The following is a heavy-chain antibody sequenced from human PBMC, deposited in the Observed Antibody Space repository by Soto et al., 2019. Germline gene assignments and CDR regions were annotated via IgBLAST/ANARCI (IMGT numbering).Heavy chain of an antibody. D-gene: IGHD3-22*01. V-gene: IGHV1-18*01. Sequence: QVQLVQSGAEVKKPGASVKVSCKASGYTFTSYGISWVRQAPGQGLEWMGWISAYNGNTNYAQKLQGRVTMTTDTSTSTAYMELRSRRSDDTAAYYCARDGYYDSSAYRSDFDYWGQGALVTVSS. CDR2: ISAYNGNT. CDR3: ARDGYYDSSAYRSDFDY. CDR1: GYTFTSYG. J-gene: IGHJ4*02.